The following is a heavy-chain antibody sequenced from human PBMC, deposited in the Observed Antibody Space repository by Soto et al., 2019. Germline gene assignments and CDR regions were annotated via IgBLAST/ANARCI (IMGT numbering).Heavy chain of an antibody. Sequence: PETLCLTCTVSGGSISTYYWSWIRQPPGKGLEWIGYINYNGRTNYNPSLKSRVTMSLDTSKNQFSLKLRSVTAADTAVFYCARYAGSSWFDYWCQGPLVTGSS. D-gene: IGHD6-13*01. CDR2: INYNGRT. J-gene: IGHJ4*02. V-gene: IGHV4-59*01. CDR3: ARYAGSSWFDY. CDR1: GGSISTYY.